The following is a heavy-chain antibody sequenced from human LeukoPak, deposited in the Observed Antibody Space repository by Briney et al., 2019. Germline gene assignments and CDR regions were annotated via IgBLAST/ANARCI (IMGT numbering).Heavy chain of an antibody. D-gene: IGHD6-13*01. CDR1: GGSFSGYY. CDR2: INHIGST. Sequence: PSETLSLTCAVDGGSFSGYYWGWIRQPPGEGLGWIGEINHIGSTNYNPSLKSGFPIPVDTSKNHFSLKLSSVTAADTAVYYCARSVEAAAGYSSYYYMDVWGKGTTVTFSS. CDR3: ARSVEAAAGYSSYYYMDV. V-gene: IGHV4-34*01. J-gene: IGHJ6*03.